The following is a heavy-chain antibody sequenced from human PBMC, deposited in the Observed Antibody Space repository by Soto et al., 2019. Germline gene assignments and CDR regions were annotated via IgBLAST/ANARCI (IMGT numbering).Heavy chain of an antibody. V-gene: IGHV3-30*18. Sequence: GGSLRLSCAASGFTFSSYGMHWVRQAPGKGLEWVAVISYDGSNKYYADSVKGRFTISRDNSKNTLYLQMNSLRAEDTAVYYCAKDLYYMDVWGKGTTVTVSS. CDR3: AKDLYYMDV. J-gene: IGHJ6*03. CDR1: GFTFSSYG. CDR2: ISYDGSNK.